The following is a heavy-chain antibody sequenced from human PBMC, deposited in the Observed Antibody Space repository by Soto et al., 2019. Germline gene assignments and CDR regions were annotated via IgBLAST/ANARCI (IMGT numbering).Heavy chain of an antibody. D-gene: IGHD4-17*01. J-gene: IGHJ4*02. CDR2: IDWDDDK. CDR3: ARTPDDYGYGYYFDY. CDR1: GFSLSTSGMC. Sequence: SGPTLVNPTETLTLTCTFSGFSLSTSGMCVSWIRQPPGKALEWLARIDWDDDKYYSTSLKTRLTISKDTSKNQVVLTMTNMDPVDTATYYCARTPDDYGYGYYFDYWGQGTLVTVS. V-gene: IGHV2-70*11.